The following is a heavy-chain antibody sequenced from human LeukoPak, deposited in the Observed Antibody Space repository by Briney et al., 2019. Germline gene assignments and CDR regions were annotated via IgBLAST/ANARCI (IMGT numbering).Heavy chain of an antibody. CDR2: IIPIFGTA. CDR3: ASSIVVVPAANAGPYGMDV. J-gene: IGHJ6*04. CDR1: GGTFSSYA. V-gene: IGHV1-69*13. D-gene: IGHD2-2*01. Sequence: ASVKVSCKASGGTFSSYAISWVRQAPGQGLEWMGGIIPIFGTANYAQKFQGRVTITADESTSTAYMELRSLRSDDTAVYYCASSIVVVPAANAGPYGMDVWGKGTTVTVSS.